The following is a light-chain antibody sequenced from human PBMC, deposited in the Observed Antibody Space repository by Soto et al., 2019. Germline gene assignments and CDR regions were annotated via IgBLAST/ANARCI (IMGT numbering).Light chain of an antibody. CDR2: EVS. CDR1: SSDVGNYNL. J-gene: IGLJ2*01. V-gene: IGLV2-14*02. Sequence: QSALTQPASVSGSPGQSITISCTGTSSDVGNYNLVSWYQHHPGKAPRLMIYEVSNRPSGVSNRFSGSKSGNTASLTISGLQAEDEADYYCSSYASSSPHVVLGGGTKLTVL. CDR3: SSYASSSPHVV.